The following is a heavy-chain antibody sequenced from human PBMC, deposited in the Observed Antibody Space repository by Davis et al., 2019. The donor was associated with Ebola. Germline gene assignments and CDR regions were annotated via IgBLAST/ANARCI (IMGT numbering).Heavy chain of an antibody. V-gene: IGHV3-73*01. J-gene: IGHJ6*02. D-gene: IGHD5-24*01. CDR1: GFTFSGSA. CDR2: IRSKANSYAT. Sequence: GESLKISCAASGFTFSGSAMHWVRQASGKGLEWVGRIRSKANSYATAYAASVKGRFTISRDDSKNTAYLQMNSLRAEDTALYYCAKETYYYYGMDVWGQGTTVTVSS. CDR3: AKETYYYYGMDV.